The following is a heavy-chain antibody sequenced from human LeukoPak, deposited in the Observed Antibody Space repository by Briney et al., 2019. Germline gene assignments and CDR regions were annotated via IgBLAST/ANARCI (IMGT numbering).Heavy chain of an antibody. D-gene: IGHD4-17*01. V-gene: IGHV1-46*01. J-gene: IGHJ4*02. CDR3: ARSEIYGDYGGLDF. CDR2: INLSGGTT. CDR1: GYTFTSYG. Sequence: ASVTVSCKASGYTFTSYGISWVRQAPGQGLEWMGIINLSGGTTIYAQNFQGRVTMTRDMSTSTVYMELSSLRSEDTAIFYCARSEIYGDYGGLDFWGQGTLVTVSS.